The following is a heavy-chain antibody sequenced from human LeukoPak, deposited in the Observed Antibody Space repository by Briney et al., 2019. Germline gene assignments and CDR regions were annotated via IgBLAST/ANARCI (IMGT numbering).Heavy chain of an antibody. CDR2: INNDEITT. CDR1: GFTFSSLW. J-gene: IGHJ4*02. CDR3: AKDRSRDRGYSYGYLDY. V-gene: IGHV3-74*01. D-gene: IGHD5-18*01. Sequence: GGSLRLSCVASGFTFSSLWMHWVRQAPGKGLVWVSRINNDEITTTYADSVEGRFTISRDNSKNTLYLQMNSLRAEDTAVYYCAKDRSRDRGYSYGYLDYWGQGTLVTVSS.